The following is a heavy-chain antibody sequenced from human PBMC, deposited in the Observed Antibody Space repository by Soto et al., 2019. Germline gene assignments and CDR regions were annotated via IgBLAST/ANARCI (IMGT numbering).Heavy chain of an antibody. V-gene: IGHV4-59*01. CDR3: ARSGYCSSTSCYDYYYGMDV. Sequence: TSETLSLTCTVSGGSISSYYWSWIRQPPGKGLEWIGYIYYSGSTNYNPSLKSRVTISVDTSKNQFSLKLSSVTAADTAVYYCARSGYCSSTSCYDYYYGMDVWGQGTTVTVSS. J-gene: IGHJ6*02. D-gene: IGHD2-2*01. CDR2: IYYSGST. CDR1: GGSISSYY.